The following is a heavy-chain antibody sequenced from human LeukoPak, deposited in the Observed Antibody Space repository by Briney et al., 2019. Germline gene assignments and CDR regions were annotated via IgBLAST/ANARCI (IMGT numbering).Heavy chain of an antibody. J-gene: IGHJ4*02. CDR3: ASWIYYYDSSGYYCGFDY. CDR1: GGSISSSGYY. D-gene: IGHD3-22*01. V-gene: IGHV4-39*07. Sequence: SETLSLTCTVSGGSISSSGYYWGWIRQPPGKGLEWIGSIYYSGSTYYNPSLKSRVTISVDTSKNQFSLKLSSVTAADTAVYYCASWIYYYDSSGYYCGFDYWGQGTLVTVSS. CDR2: IYYSGST.